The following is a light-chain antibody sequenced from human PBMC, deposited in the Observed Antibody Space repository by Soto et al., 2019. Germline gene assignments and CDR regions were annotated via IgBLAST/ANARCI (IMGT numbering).Light chain of an antibody. CDR3: GSWDSSLSAYV. J-gene: IGLJ1*01. CDR2: DDD. V-gene: IGLV1-51*01. Sequence: QSVLTQPPSVSAAPGQRVTISCSGTSSNIGGNSVSWYQQLPGTAPKLLIYDDDKRPSGIPDRFSGSKSGTSATLGITGFQTGDEADYYCGSWDSSLSAYVVGTGTKVTFL. CDR1: SSNIGGNS.